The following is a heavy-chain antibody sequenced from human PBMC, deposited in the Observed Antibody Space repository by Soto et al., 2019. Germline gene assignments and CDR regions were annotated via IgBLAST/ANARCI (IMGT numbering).Heavy chain of an antibody. CDR3: ARGMPYYFDY. Sequence: SETLSLTCTVSGGSISSGLHYWSWIRQRPGKGLEWIAYIYNTGSTYYNPSLKSRITISVDTSNNQFSLKMSSVAAADTAVYYCARGMPYYFDYWGQGSLVTVSS. CDR2: IYNTGST. CDR1: GGSISSGLHY. D-gene: IGHD2-2*01. J-gene: IGHJ4*02. V-gene: IGHV4-31*03.